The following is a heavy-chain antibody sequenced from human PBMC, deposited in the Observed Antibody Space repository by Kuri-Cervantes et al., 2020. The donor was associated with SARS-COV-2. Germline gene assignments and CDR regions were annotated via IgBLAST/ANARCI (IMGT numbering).Heavy chain of an antibody. J-gene: IGHJ4*02. CDR3: ARSPYSSSLIDY. Sequence: GGSLRLSCAASGFTFSSYAMSWVRQAPGKGLEWVSYTSSKSTETNYADSVKGRFTISRDNAKNSLYLQMNSLRAEDTAVYYCARSPYSSSLIDYWGQGTLVTVSS. CDR2: TSSKSTET. CDR1: GFTFSSYA. D-gene: IGHD6-6*01. V-gene: IGHV3-21*05.